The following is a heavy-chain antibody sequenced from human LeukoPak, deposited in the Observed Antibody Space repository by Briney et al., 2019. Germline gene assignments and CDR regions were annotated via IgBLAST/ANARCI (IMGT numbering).Heavy chain of an antibody. D-gene: IGHD2-8*01. CDR2: LSGDGGST. Sequence: GGSLRLSCAASGFTFDDYAMHWVRQPPGKGLEWVSLLSGDGGSTYYADSVKGRFTISRDNSKNSLYLQMNSLRTEDTALYYCAKDITRGRGYCTYGVYYNKGGYLDSGGQGTLVTVSS. CDR3: AKDITRGRGYCTYGVYYNKGGYLDS. V-gene: IGHV3-43*02. J-gene: IGHJ4*02. CDR1: GFTFDDYA.